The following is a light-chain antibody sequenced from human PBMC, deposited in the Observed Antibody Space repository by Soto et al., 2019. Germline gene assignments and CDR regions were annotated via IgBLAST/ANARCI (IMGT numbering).Light chain of an antibody. CDR1: QSISNW. J-gene: IGKJ1*01. CDR2: KAS. V-gene: IGKV1-5*03. Sequence: DIQMTQSPSTLSASLGDRVTITCRASQSISNWLAWYQQKPGKAPKLLIYKASSLESGVPSRFSGSGSGTEFTLTISSLQPDDFATYYCQQYNNSFGQGTKVEIK. CDR3: QQYNNS.